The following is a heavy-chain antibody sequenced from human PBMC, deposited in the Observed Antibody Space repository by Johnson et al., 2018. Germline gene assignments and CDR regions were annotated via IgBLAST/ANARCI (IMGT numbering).Heavy chain of an antibody. J-gene: IGHJ6*03. CDR2: ISYDGSNN. CDR3: VKSSSGWYTYYYYMDV. V-gene: IGHV3-30-3*02. CDR1: GFTFSSYA. D-gene: IGHD6-19*01. Sequence: QVQLVESGGGVVQPGRSLRLSCAASGFTFSSYAMHWVRQAPGKGLEGVAVISYDGSNNYYADSVKGRFTISRDNSKNTLYLQMNSLRAEDTAVYYCVKSSSGWYTYYYYMDVWGKGTTVTVSS.